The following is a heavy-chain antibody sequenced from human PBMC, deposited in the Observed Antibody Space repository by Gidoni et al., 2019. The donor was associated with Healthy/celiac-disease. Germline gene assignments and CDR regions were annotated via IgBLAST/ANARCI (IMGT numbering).Heavy chain of an antibody. V-gene: IGHV3-11*01. CDR2: ISSRGSTI. J-gene: IGHJ4*02. D-gene: IGHD2-21*02. CDR1: GFTFSDSY. Sequence: QVQPLESEGGLVKSGGSLRRSCAAPGFTFSDSYMSWIRQDPGKGPEWVSYISSRGSTIYYADSGTGRFTISRDNAKNSLYLQMNSLRAEDTAVYYCARDAGDLIFDYWGQGTLVTVSS. CDR3: ARDAGDLIFDY.